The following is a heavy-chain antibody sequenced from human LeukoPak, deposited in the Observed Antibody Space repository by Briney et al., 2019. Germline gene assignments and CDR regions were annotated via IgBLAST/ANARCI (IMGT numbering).Heavy chain of an antibody. Sequence: ASVKVSCKASGYTFTGYYMHWVRQAPGQGLEWMGWINPNSGGTNYAQKFQGRVTMTRDTSISTAYMELSRLRSDDTAVYYCARVSSSWYRADAFDIRGQGTMVTVSS. CDR3: ARVSSSWYRADAFDI. J-gene: IGHJ3*02. CDR2: INPNSGGT. CDR1: GYTFTGYY. V-gene: IGHV1-2*02. D-gene: IGHD6-13*01.